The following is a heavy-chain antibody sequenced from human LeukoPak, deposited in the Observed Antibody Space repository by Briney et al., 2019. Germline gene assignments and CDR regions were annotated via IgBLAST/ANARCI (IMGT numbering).Heavy chain of an antibody. J-gene: IGHJ4*02. CDR1: GYTFTSYY. CDR3: ARESSLGLRLGELFPYFDY. V-gene: IGHV1-46*01. D-gene: IGHD3-16*01. Sequence: ASVKVSCKASGYTFTSYYMHWVRQAPGQGLEWMGMINPSGGSTSYAQKFQGRVTMTRDMSTSTVYMELSSLRSEDTAVYYCARESSLGLRLGELFPYFDYWGQGTLVTVSS. CDR2: INPSGGST.